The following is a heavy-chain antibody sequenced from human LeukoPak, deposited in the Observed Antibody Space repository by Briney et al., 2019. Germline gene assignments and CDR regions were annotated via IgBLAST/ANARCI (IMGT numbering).Heavy chain of an antibody. V-gene: IGHV3-53*01. Sequence: GGSLRLSCTVSGFTVSSNSMSWVRQAPGKGLEWVSFIYSDNTHYSDSVKGRFTISRDNSKNTLYLQMNSLRAEDTAVYYCARSQYLSSSWSYYFDYWGQGTLVTVSS. CDR1: GFTVSSNS. CDR2: IYSDNT. CDR3: ARSQYLSSSWSYYFDY. J-gene: IGHJ4*02. D-gene: IGHD6-13*01.